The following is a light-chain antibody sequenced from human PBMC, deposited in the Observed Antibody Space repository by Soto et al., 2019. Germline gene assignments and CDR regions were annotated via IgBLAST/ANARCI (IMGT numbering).Light chain of an antibody. Sequence: QSVLTQPPSASGTPGQRVTISCSGSSSNIGSNYVYWYQQLPGTAPKLLIYSNNQRPSGVPDRFSGSKSGTSASLAISGLRSEDEADYYCAAWYDSLSGSSVFGTGTKLTVL. CDR1: SSNIGSNY. CDR2: SNN. CDR3: AAWYDSLSGSSV. V-gene: IGLV1-47*02. J-gene: IGLJ1*01.